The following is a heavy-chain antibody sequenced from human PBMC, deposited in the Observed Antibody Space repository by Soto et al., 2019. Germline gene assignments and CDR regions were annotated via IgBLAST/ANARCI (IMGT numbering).Heavy chain of an antibody. CDR2: ISYSGST. Sequence: PSETLSLTCTVSGGSISSYYWSWLRQPPGKGLEWIGHISYSGSTNYNPSLRSRVTISVDTSKNQFSLRLASVTAADTAVYYCAGYSSSLFFSEYYFDYWGQGTRVTVSS. CDR1: GGSISSYY. J-gene: IGHJ4*02. V-gene: IGHV4-59*01. CDR3: AGYSSSLFFSEYYFDY. D-gene: IGHD6-6*01.